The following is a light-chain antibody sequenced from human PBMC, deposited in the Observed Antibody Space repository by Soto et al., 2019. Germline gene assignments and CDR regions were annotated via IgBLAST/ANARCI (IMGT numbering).Light chain of an antibody. J-gene: IGLJ1*01. CDR2: QVN. CDR3: SSYTSGSTPYV. Sequence: QSALTQPASVSGSPGQSITISCTGSSSDIGGYNYVSWYQQLPGKAPKLLIYQVNNRPSGVSDRFSGSKSGNTASLTISGLQAEDEADYYCSSYTSGSTPYVFGGGTKVTAL. V-gene: IGLV2-14*01. CDR1: SSDIGGYNY.